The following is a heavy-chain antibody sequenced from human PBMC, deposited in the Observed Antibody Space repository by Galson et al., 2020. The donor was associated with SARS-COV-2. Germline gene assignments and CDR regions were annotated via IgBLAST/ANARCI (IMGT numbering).Heavy chain of an antibody. CDR3: VRDYYSQSF. CDR1: GFTFNSYW. CDR2: IDNDGTDT. V-gene: IGHV3-74*01. D-gene: IGHD3-22*01. J-gene: IGHJ4*02. Sequence: GESLKISCAASGFTFNSYWMYWVRQGPGQGLLWLSRIDNDGTDTAYAESVKGRVTVLRDNAEKMLYLQINSLTVEDTGVYYCVRDYYSQSFWGQGTLIPVSS.